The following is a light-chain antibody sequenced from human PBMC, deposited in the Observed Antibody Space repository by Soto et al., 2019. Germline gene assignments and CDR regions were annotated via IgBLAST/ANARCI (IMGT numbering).Light chain of an antibody. CDR1: QNISTS. J-gene: IGKJ1*01. Sequence: MQLAQSPASLSGSVAGRVTVTCRASQNISTSLAWYQHKPGKAPKLLMFDVSNLESGVPSRFSGSGSGTEFTLTIRSLHSDDFATYYCQQYDYSRTFGQGTKVDIK. CDR2: DVS. CDR3: QQYDYSRT. V-gene: IGKV1-5*01.